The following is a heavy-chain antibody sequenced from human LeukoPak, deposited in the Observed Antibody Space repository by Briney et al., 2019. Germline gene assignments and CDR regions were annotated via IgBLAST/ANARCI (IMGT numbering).Heavy chain of an antibody. J-gene: IGHJ4*02. CDR3: AKGSNVLLWFGELLPFDY. V-gene: IGHV3-30*02. CDR1: GFTFNAYG. Sequence: GGSLRLSCAASGFTFNAYGMHWVRQAPGKGLEWVAFIRYDGSNKYYADSVKGRFTISRDNSKNTLYLQMNSLRAEDTAVYYCAKGSNVLLWFGELLPFDYWGQGTLVTVSS. CDR2: IRYDGSNK. D-gene: IGHD3-10*01.